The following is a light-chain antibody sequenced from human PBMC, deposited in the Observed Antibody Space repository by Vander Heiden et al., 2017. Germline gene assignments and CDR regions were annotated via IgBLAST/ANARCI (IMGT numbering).Light chain of an antibody. CDR1: PSISSY. CDR2: AAS. J-gene: IGKJ4*01. Sequence: DIQMTQSPSSLSASVGDRVTLPCRASPSISSYFNWYQQKPGKAPKLLIYAASSLQSGVPSRCSGSGSGTDFTLTMSSLQPEDFATYYCQQSASTPLAFGSEAKVEI. V-gene: IGKV1-39*01. CDR3: QQSASTPLA.